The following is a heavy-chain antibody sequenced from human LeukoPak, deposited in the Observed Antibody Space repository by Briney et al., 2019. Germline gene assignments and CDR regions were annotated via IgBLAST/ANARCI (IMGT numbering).Heavy chain of an antibody. D-gene: IGHD2-21*02. CDR2: VYPGDSDT. V-gene: IGHV5-51*01. CDR3: ARHSPIYCGGDCYSLDY. J-gene: IGHJ4*02. Sequence: GEPLKISCQGPGSRFPYYRIGWVRQLPGKGLQWMGIVYPGDSDTRYSPSFQGQITISADKSIRTAYLQWNSLKASDTAMYYCARHSPIYCGGDCYSLDYWGQGTLVTVSS. CDR1: GSRFPYYR.